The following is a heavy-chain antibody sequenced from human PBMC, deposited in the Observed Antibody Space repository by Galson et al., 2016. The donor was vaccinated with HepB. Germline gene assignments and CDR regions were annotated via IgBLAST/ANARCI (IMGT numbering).Heavy chain of an antibody. D-gene: IGHD6-19*01. CDR2: ISYDGTNK. CDR3: AKAGTVAAAEY. Sequence: SLRLSCAPSGFTFSRYALHWVRQAPGKGLEWVAVISYDGTNKYHADSVRGRFTTSRDNSIDTLYLQMNSLRAEDTAVYYCAKAGTVAAAEYWGQGTLVTVSS. CDR1: GFTFSRYA. J-gene: IGHJ4*02. V-gene: IGHV3-30*04.